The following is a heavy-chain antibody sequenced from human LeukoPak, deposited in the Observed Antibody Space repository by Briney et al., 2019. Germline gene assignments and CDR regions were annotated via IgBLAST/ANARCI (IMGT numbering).Heavy chain of an antibody. V-gene: IGHV4-59*08. D-gene: IGHD2/OR15-2a*01. J-gene: IGHJ4*02. CDR2: IYYSGST. Sequence: PSETLSLTCTVSGGSISSYYWSWIRQPPGKGLEWIGYIYYSGSTNYNPSLKSRVTISVDTSKNQFSLKLSSVTAADTAVYYCAKYRSAGTTPFGQFAYWGQGTLVTVSS. CDR3: AKYRSAGTTPFGQFAY. CDR1: GGSISSYY.